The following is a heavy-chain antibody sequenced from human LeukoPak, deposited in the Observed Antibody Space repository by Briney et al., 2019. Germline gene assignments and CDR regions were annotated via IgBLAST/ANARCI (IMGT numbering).Heavy chain of an antibody. CDR1: GFPFRNYS. CDR2: ISSRSSTI. CDR3: ARVDHWNFRAAFDY. D-gene: IGHD1-7*01. V-gene: IGHV3-48*01. J-gene: IGHJ4*02. Sequence: GGSLRLSCAASGFPFRNYSMNWVRQAPGKGLEWISYISSRSSTIFYADSVKGRFTISRDNAKNSLYLQMNSLRAEDTAVYYCARVDHWNFRAAFDYWGQGTLVTVSS.